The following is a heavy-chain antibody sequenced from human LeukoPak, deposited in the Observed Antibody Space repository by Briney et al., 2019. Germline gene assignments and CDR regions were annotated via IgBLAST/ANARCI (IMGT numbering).Heavy chain of an antibody. CDR1: GFTFSTYA. Sequence: GSLRLSCAASGFTFSTYAMSWVRQAPGKGLEWIGEINHSGSTNYNPSLKSRVTISVDTSKNQFSLKLSSVTAADTAVYYCARGGSYMDVWGQGTTVTVSS. CDR3: ARGGSYMDV. J-gene: IGHJ6*02. D-gene: IGHD2-15*01. V-gene: IGHV4-34*01. CDR2: INHSGST.